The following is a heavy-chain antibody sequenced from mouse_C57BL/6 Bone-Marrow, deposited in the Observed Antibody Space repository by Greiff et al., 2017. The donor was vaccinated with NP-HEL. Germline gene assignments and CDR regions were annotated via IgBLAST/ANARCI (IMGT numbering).Heavy chain of an antibody. CDR2: ISDGGSYT. J-gene: IGHJ1*03. CDR1: GFTFSSYA. V-gene: IGHV5-4*01. CDR3: ARSDYYGSSYAGYFDV. Sequence: EVQLVESGGGLVKPGGSLKLSCAASGFTFSSYAMSWVRQTPEKRLEWVATISDGGSYTYYPDNVKGRFTISRDNAKNNLYLQMSHLKSEDTAMYYCARSDYYGSSYAGYFDVWGTGTTVTVSS. D-gene: IGHD1-1*01.